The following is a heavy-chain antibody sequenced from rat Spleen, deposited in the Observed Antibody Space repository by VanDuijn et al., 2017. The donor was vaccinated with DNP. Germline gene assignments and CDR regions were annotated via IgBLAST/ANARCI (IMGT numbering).Heavy chain of an antibody. CDR3: ARWYNYFDY. J-gene: IGHJ2*01. V-gene: IGHV3-1*01. D-gene: IGHD1-5*01. Sequence: EVQLQESGPGLVKPSQSLSLTCSVPCFSITSNYWGWIRKFPRNKMVYLGHISHSCTTHYNQSLKSRIPITRDTMKNQFFLQLNSVTTEDTATYYCARWYNYFDYWGQGVMVTVSS. CDR1: CFSITSNY. CDR2: ISHSCTT.